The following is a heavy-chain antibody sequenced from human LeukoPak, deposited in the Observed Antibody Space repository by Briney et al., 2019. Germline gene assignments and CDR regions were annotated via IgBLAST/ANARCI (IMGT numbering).Heavy chain of an antibody. CDR2: ISSSSSYI. V-gene: IGHV3-21*01. J-gene: IGHJ4*02. D-gene: IGHD3-10*01. CDR1: GVTLSSYS. CDR3: AISMVTMVRGVIKSPFDY. Sequence: GGSLTLSCTASGVTLSSYSMNWVRHPPGKGLEWVSSISSSSSYIFYAHPVKSRLTISTDNANNSPYQQMSSMIADDTAVYYCAISMVTMVRGVIKSPFDYWGQGTLVTVSS.